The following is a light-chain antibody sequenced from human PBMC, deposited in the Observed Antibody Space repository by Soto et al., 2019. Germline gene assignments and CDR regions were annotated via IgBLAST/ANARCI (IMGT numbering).Light chain of an antibody. CDR3: PRYYNAPFT. J-gene: IGKJ4*01. CDR2: AAS. V-gene: IGKV1-27*01. Sequence: DIQVTQHPSSLSASVGDRVTITCRASQGIKNYLAWYQQKPGETPKLLIYAASTLESGIPPRFSGNGSGTDFTLTNNNLQPEDVSTYYWPRYYNAPFTFGGGTKVEIK. CDR1: QGIKNY.